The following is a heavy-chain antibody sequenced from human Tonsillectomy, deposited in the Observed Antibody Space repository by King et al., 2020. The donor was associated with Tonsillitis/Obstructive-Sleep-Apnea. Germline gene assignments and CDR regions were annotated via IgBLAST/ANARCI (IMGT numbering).Heavy chain of an antibody. CDR1: GFTLSNAW. V-gene: IGHV3-15*01. Sequence: VQLVESGRGLVKPGGSLRLSCAASGFTLSNAWMSWVRQAPGRGVEWVGRIKSISDGGTADYTAPLKGRFTISRDDSKNTLYLQMNSLKTEDAALYYCSASTVSGAFDIWGQGTVVTVSS. D-gene: IGHD4-17*01. CDR2: IKSISDGGTA. J-gene: IGHJ3*02. CDR3: SASTVSGAFDI.